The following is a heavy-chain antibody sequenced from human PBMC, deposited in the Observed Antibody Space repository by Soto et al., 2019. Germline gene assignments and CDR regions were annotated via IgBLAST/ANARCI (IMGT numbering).Heavy chain of an antibody. V-gene: IGHV3-23*01. Sequence: EVQLLESGGGLVQPGGSLRLSCVASGFTFNHYAMSWVRQAPGKGLEWVSAIGGRGSSTYYADSVKGRFTISRDNSKNTLYLHMDSMRAEDTALYYCAKDSDYYDLWSAVLDYWGQGTLVTVSS. D-gene: IGHD3-3*01. J-gene: IGHJ4*02. CDR3: AKDSDYYDLWSAVLDY. CDR2: IGGRGSST. CDR1: GFTFNHYA.